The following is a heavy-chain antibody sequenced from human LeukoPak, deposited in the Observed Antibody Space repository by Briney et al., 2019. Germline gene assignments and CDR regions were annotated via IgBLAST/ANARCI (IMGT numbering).Heavy chain of an antibody. V-gene: IGHV4-61*02. CDR2: IYNSWTT. CDR3: ARVPRGSTVGTLPYFYYYMDV. J-gene: IGHJ6*03. Sequence: SQTLSLTCTVSGDSVSSGSNYWSWIRQPAGKGLEWIGRIYNSWTTNYNPSLKSRVTISVDTSKNQFSLKLSSVTAADTAVYYCARVPRGSTVGTLPYFYYYMDVWGKGTTVIVSS. D-gene: IGHD1-26*01. CDR1: GDSVSSGSNY.